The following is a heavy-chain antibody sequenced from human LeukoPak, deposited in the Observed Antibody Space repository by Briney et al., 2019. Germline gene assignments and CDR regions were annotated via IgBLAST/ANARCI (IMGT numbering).Heavy chain of an antibody. CDR1: GFTFSSYS. CDR3: AKLEGSSGYYQFDY. J-gene: IGHJ4*02. CDR2: ISGSGGST. V-gene: IGHV3-23*01. D-gene: IGHD3-22*01. Sequence: GGSLRPPCAASGFTFSSYSMNLVRQAPGKGLEWVSAISGSGGSTYYADSVKGRFTISRDNSKNTLYLQMNSLRAEDTAVYYCAKLEGSSGYYQFDYWGQGTLVTVSS.